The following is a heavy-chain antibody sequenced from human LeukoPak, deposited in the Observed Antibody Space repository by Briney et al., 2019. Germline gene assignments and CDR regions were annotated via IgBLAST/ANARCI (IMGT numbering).Heavy chain of an antibody. CDR1: GYSFSSFG. Sequence: ASVKVSCKASGYSFSSFGITWARQAPGQGLEWMGWISAYTGNAEYAQKFQGRVTLTTETSNNTAYMELGSLMSDDTAVYYCARYRLSDSPINWFDPWGQGTLVTVSS. CDR2: ISAYTGNA. J-gene: IGHJ5*02. V-gene: IGHV1-18*01. D-gene: IGHD3-22*01. CDR3: ARYRLSDSPINWFDP.